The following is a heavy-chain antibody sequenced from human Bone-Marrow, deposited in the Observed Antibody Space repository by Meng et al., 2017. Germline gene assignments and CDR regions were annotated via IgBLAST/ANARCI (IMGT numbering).Heavy chain of an antibody. Sequence: GESLKISCAASGFTFSSYWMSWVRQAPGKGLEWVANIKQDGSDKYYVDSVKGRFTVSRDNARNSLYLQMNSLRAEETAVYYCARFGELYLDYWGQGTLVTVSS. V-gene: IGHV3-7*01. CDR3: ARFGELYLDY. J-gene: IGHJ4*02. CDR2: IKQDGSDK. CDR1: GFTFSSYW. D-gene: IGHD3-10*01.